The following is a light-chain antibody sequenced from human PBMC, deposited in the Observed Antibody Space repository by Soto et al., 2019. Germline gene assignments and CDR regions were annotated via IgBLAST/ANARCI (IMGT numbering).Light chain of an antibody. V-gene: IGKV1-8*01. J-gene: IGKJ3*01. CDR2: AAS. CDR1: QGISSY. CDR3: QQYYSYPFT. Sequence: AIRMTQSPSSFSASTGDRVTITCRASQGISSYLAWYQQKPGKAPKLLIYAASTLQSGVPSRFSGSGSVTDFTLTISCLQSEYFATYYCQQYYSYPFTVGPGTKVAIK.